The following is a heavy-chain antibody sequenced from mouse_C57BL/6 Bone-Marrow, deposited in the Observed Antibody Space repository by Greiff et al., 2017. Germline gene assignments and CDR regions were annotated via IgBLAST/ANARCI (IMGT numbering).Heavy chain of an antibody. CDR1: GYTFTSYW. D-gene: IGHD1-1*01. Sequence: VQLQQPGAELVKPGASVKVSCKASGYTFTSYWMHWVKQRPGQGLEWIGRIHPSDSDTNYNQKFKGKATLTVDKSSSTAYTQLSSLTSEDSAVYYCAILGTTVVASDWYFDVWGTGTTVTVSS. V-gene: IGHV1-74*01. J-gene: IGHJ1*03. CDR3: AILGTTVVASDWYFDV. CDR2: IHPSDSDT.